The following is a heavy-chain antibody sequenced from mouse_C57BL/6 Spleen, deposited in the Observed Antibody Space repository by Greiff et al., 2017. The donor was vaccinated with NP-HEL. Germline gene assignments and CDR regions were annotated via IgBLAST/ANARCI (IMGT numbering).Heavy chain of an antibody. Sequence: QVQLQQSGAELARPGASVKMSCKASGYTFTSYTMHWVKQRPGQGLEWIGYINPSSGYTKYNQKFKDKATLTADKSSSTAYMQLSSLTSEDSAVYYCARENSDGSWFAYWGQGTLVTVSA. D-gene: IGHD2-3*01. J-gene: IGHJ3*01. CDR3: ARENSDGSWFAY. V-gene: IGHV1-4*01. CDR1: GYTFTSYT. CDR2: INPSSGYT.